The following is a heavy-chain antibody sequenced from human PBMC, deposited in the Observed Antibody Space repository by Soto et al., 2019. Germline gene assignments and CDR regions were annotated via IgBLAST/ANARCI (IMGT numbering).Heavy chain of an antibody. D-gene: IGHD6-13*01. CDR2: INPNSGGT. CDR1: GYTFTGYY. Sequence: GASVKVSCKASGYTFTGYYMHWVRQAPGQGLEWMGWINPNSGGTNYAQKFQGWVTMTRDTSIRTAYMELSRMRSDDTAVYYCARDSSSWYLGGGFGPWGQGTLVTVSS. V-gene: IGHV1-2*04. CDR3: ARDSSSWYLGGGFGP. J-gene: IGHJ5*02.